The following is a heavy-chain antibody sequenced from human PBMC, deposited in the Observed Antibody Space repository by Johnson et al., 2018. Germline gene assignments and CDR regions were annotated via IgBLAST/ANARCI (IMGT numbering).Heavy chain of an antibody. CDR2: ISSSSSNI. Sequence: EVQLVESGGGLVEHGGSLGLSCAASGFIFSSSSMNWVRQAPGKGLEWVSSISSSSSNISYADSVSGRFTISSDNAKNSLYLQLNSLRAKDTALYYCAKSSTIPHNYDILTGYHSTDWGYYYYGMDVWGQGTTVTVSS. J-gene: IGHJ6*02. D-gene: IGHD3-9*01. CDR1: GFIFSSSS. CDR3: AKSSTIPHNYDILTGYHSTDWGYYYYGMDV. V-gene: IGHV3-21*04.